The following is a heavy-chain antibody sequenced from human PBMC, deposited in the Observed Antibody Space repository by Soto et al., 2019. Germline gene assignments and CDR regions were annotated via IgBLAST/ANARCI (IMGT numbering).Heavy chain of an antibody. CDR2: IYYSGST. V-gene: IGHV4-59*01. Sequence: QVHLQESGPGLVKPSETLSLSCTVSGGSLSTDYWTWIRQPPGKGLEWIGYIYYSGSTHYNPSLKGRVTIAIDTSKNQCPRRLSAGTAADTAVYYGARSCAGMGAYWYSDLGGRGTLVTVPA. CDR1: GGSLSTDY. J-gene: IGHJ2*01. CDR3: ARSCAGMGAYWYSDL.